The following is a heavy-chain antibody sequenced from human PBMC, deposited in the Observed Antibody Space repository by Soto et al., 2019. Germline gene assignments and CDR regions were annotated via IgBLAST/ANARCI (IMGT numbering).Heavy chain of an antibody. V-gene: IGHV1-3*01. J-gene: IGHJ4*02. CDR1: GYTFTNYV. CDR3: ARGASSGWSSFDY. D-gene: IGHD6-19*01. CDR2: ISGGNGNA. Sequence: ASVKVSCTASGYTFTNYVMNWVRQAPGQRLEWMGWISGGNGNAKYSQKFQGRVTITRDTSASTAYMELRPEDTAVYYCARGASSGWSSFDYWGQGTLVTVS.